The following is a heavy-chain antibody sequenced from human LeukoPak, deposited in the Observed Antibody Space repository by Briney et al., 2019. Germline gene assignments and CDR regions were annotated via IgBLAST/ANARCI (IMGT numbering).Heavy chain of an antibody. D-gene: IGHD2-21*02. J-gene: IGHJ5*02. V-gene: IGHV3-15*01. CDR1: GFTFSNAW. CDR3: TTDGLAYCGGDCSP. Sequence: GGSLRLSCAASGFTFSNAWMSWVRQAPGKGLEWIGRIKSKTGGGTTDYAAPVKGRFTISRDDSKNTLYLQMNSLKTEDTAVYYCTTDGLAYCGGDCSPWGQGTLVTVSS. CDR2: IKSKTGGGTT.